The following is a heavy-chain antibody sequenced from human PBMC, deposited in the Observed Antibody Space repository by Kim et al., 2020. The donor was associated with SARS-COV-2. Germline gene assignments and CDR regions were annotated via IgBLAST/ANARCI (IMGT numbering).Heavy chain of an antibody. D-gene: IGHD6-19*01. J-gene: IGHJ4*02. Sequence: GGSLRLSCAASGFTFSSYAMSWVRQAPGKGLEWVSAISGSGGNTYYADSVKGRFTISRDNSKNTLYLQMNSLRAEDTAVYYCAKDLSSGWLYYFDYWGQGTLVTVSS. CDR3: AKDLSSGWLYYFDY. CDR1: GFTFSSYA. V-gene: IGHV3-23*01. CDR2: ISGSGGNT.